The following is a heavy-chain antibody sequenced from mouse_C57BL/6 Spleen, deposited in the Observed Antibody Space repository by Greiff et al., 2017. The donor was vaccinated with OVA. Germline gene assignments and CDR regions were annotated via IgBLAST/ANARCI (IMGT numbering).Heavy chain of an antibody. CDR2: IWGDGGT. Sequence: VQRVESGPGLVAPSQSLSITCTVSGFSLTSYGVSWVRQPPGQGLEWLGVIWGDGGTNYHSALISRQSISKDHSTSQVFLKLNSLQTDDTSTCYSAKPYEYDGGFAYWGQGTLVTVSA. V-gene: IGHV2-3*01. J-gene: IGHJ3*01. D-gene: IGHD2-14*01. CDR3: AKPYEYDGGFAY. CDR1: GFSLTSYG.